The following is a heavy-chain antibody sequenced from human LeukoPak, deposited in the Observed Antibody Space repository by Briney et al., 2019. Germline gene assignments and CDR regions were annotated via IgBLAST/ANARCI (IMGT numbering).Heavy chain of an antibody. CDR1: GGSFSGYY. CDR3: ARDFRDLDGYNLLDY. V-gene: IGHV4-59*01. Sequence: SETLSLTCAVYGGSFSGYYWSWIRQPPGKGLEWIGYIYYSGSTNYNPSLKSRVTISVDTSKNQFSLKLSSVTAADTAVYYCARDFRDLDGYNLLDYWGQGTLVTVSS. D-gene: IGHD5-24*01. CDR2: IYYSGST. J-gene: IGHJ4*02.